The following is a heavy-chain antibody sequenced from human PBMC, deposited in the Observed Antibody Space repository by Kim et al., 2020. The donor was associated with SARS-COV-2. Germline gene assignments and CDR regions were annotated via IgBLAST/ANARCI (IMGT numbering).Heavy chain of an antibody. CDR1: GFTFSDYT. CDR2: ISSSGTTI. CDR3: TRPPLYSSSWLLDY. J-gene: IGHJ4*02. V-gene: IGHV3-48*04. D-gene: IGHD6-13*01. Sequence: GGSLRLSCAASGFTFSDYTMNWVRQAPGKGLEWVSFISSSGTTIYYADSVKGRFTISRDNAKNSLFLQMNSLRAEDTAVYYCTRPPLYSSSWLLDYWGQGTLVTVSS.